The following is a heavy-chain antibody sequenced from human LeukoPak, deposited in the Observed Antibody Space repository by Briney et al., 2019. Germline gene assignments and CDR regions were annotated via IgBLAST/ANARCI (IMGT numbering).Heavy chain of an antibody. CDR3: AREEVVPAQPAYYFDY. D-gene: IGHD2-2*01. Sequence: ASVKVSCKASGGTFSSYTISWVRQAPGQGLEWMGRIIPILGIANYAQKFQGRATITADESTSTAYMELSSLRSEDTAVYYCAREEVVPAQPAYYFDYWGQGTLVTVSS. J-gene: IGHJ4*02. CDR1: GGTFSSYT. CDR2: IIPILGIA. V-gene: IGHV1-69*04.